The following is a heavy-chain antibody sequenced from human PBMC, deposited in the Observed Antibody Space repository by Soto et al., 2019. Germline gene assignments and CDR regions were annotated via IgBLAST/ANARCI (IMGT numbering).Heavy chain of an antibody. Sequence: SETLSLTCTVSGGSISSSSYYWGWIRQPPGKGLEWIGSIYYSGSTYYNPSLKSRVTISVDTSKNQFSLKLSSVTAADTAVYYCARQNWVAAARLTPPPDPWGQGTLVTVSS. CDR3: ARQNWVAAARLTPPPDP. D-gene: IGHD6-13*01. J-gene: IGHJ5*02. CDR2: IYYSGST. V-gene: IGHV4-39*01. CDR1: GGSISSSSYY.